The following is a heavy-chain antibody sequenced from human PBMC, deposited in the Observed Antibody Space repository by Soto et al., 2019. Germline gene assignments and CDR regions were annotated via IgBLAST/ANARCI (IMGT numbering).Heavy chain of an antibody. Sequence: PGGSLRLSCAASGFTFSSYAMSWVRQAPGKGPEWVALVDSSSRTYYTESVKGRFTVSRDNSENTVYLQMNSLRVEDTAVYYCAGTYDSHDFRFDYWGRGALVTVSS. J-gene: IGHJ4*02. D-gene: IGHD3-3*01. V-gene: IGHV3-23*01. CDR2: VDSSSRT. CDR1: GFTFSSYA. CDR3: AGTYDSHDFRFDY.